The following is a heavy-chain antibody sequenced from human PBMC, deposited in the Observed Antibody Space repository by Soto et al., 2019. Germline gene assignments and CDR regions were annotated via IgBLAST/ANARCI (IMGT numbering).Heavy chain of an antibody. J-gene: IGHJ4*02. CDR1: GFTFNTHW. Sequence: EVQLVESGGGLILPGGSLRLSCAASGFTFNTHWMHWVRQAPGKGLVWVSRINSDGSITDYADSVKGRFSISRDNPRNTLYLQRNSLIPEDTAVYYCARAMTSVGAAAKGDFWGQGTLVTVSS. V-gene: IGHV3-74*01. CDR2: INSDGSIT. D-gene: IGHD1-26*01. CDR3: ARAMTSVGAAAKGDF.